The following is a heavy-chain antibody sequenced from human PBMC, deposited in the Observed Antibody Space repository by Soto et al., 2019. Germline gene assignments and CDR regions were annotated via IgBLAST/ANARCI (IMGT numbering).Heavy chain of an antibody. D-gene: IGHD3-10*02. Sequence: SVKVSCKASGGTFSSYAISWVRQAPGQGLEWMGGIIPIFGTANYAQKFQGRVTITADKSTSTAYMELSSLRSEDTAVYYCAYMLGDGYNAYYFDYWGQGTLVTV. CDR1: GGTFSSYA. CDR2: IIPIFGTA. V-gene: IGHV1-69*06. J-gene: IGHJ4*02. CDR3: AYMLGDGYNAYYFDY.